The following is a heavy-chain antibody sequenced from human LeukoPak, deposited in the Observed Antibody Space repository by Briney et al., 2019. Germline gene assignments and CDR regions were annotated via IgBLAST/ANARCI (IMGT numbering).Heavy chain of an antibody. J-gene: IGHJ4*02. D-gene: IGHD6-13*01. CDR3: ANRNAPGIAGY. V-gene: IGHV3-23*01. CDR1: GFIFSSYA. Sequence: GGSLRLSCAASGFIFSSYAMSWLRQAPGKGLEWVSAISGSGGSTYYADSVKGRFTISRDNSKNTLYLQMNSLRAEDTAVYYCANRNAPGIAGYWGQATQITVSS. CDR2: ISGSGGST.